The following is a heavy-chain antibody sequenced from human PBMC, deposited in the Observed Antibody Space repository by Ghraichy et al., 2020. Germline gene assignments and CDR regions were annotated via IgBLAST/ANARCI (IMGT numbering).Heavy chain of an antibody. CDR3: VRGYYKILTGSVDF. D-gene: IGHD3-9*01. V-gene: IGHV4-39*01. Sequence: SETLSLTCTVSGGSISSSDYYWGWIRQPPGKGLEWIGRIFYTGATYYKSSLKSRVTMSVDTSRNQFSLNLSSVTAADTAVYYCVRGYYKILTGSVDFWGQGTLVTVSS. CDR2: IFYTGAT. J-gene: IGHJ4*02. CDR1: GGSISSSDYY.